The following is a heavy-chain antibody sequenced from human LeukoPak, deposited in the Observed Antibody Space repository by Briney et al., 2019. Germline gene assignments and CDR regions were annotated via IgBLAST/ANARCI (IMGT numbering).Heavy chain of an antibody. Sequence: SETLSLTCTVSGGSISSHYWSWIRQPPGKGLEWIGYIYYSGSTNYNPSLKSRVTISVDTSKNQFSLKLSSVTAADTAVYYCARVFGGRFLSYFYYYMGGCGEGATVTVYS. CDR3: ARVFGGRFLSYFYYYMGG. CDR1: GGSISSHY. V-gene: IGHV4-59*11. D-gene: IGHD2/OR15-2a*01. CDR2: IYYSGST. J-gene: IGHJ6*03.